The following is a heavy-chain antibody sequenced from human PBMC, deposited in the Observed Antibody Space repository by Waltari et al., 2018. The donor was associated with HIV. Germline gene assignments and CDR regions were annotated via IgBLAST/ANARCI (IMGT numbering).Heavy chain of an antibody. CDR1: GFSVSSDY. CDR3: ARGNPPNYYYGMDV. Sequence: EVQLVESGGGLVQPGGSLRLSCAASGFSVSSDYMSWVRQAPGKGLEWVSIIYSGGSTYYADSVKGRFTISRHNSKNTLYLQMNSLRPEDTAVYYCARGNPPNYYYGMDVWGQGTTVTVSS. V-gene: IGHV3-53*04. J-gene: IGHJ6*02. CDR2: IYSGGST. D-gene: IGHD1-1*01.